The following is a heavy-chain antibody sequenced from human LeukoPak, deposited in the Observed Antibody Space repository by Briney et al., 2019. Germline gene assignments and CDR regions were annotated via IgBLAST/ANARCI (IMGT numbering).Heavy chain of an antibody. CDR2: IYYSGST. CDR3: ARRIVVVPAAIDH. Sequence: SETLSLTCTVSGGSISSGDYYWGWIRQPPGKGLEWIGYIYYSGSTYYNPSLKSRVTISVDTSKNQFSLKLSSVTAADTAVYYCARRIVVVPAAIDHWGQGTLVTVSS. J-gene: IGHJ4*02. V-gene: IGHV4-30-4*08. D-gene: IGHD2-2*02. CDR1: GGSISSGDYY.